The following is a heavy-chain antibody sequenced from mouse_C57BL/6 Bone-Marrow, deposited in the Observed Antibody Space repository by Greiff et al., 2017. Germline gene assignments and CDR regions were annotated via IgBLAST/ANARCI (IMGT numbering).Heavy chain of an antibody. V-gene: IGHV1-69*01. J-gene: IGHJ3*01. CDR2: IDPSDSYT. CDR3: ARDGSSYDWFAY. CDR1: GYTFTSYW. Sequence: QVQLQQPGAELVMPGASVKLSCKASGYTFTSYWMHWVKQRPGQGLEWIGEIDPSDSYTNYNQKFKGKSTLTVGKSSSTAYMQLSSLTSEDSAVYYCARDGSSYDWFAYWGQGTLVTVSA. D-gene: IGHD1-1*01.